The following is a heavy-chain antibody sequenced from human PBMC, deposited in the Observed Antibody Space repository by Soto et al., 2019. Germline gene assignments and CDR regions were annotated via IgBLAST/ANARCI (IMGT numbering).Heavy chain of an antibody. J-gene: IGHJ5*02. D-gene: IGHD6-6*01. Sequence: PGGSLRLSCTTSGSTFSRYGINWVRQAPGKGLEWVASINDGGIYIYYGDSVEGRFTISRDNARNSVFLHLNSLRAEDTAVYYCARDNDGAQFASSYNDLWGQGTLVTVSS. V-gene: IGHV3-21*01. CDR1: GSTFSRYG. CDR3: ARDNDGAQFASSYNDL. CDR2: INDGGIYI.